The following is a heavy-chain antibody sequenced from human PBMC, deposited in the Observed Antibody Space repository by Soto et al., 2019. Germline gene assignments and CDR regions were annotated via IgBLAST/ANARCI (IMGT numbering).Heavy chain of an antibody. CDR3: ARDLYGDYAFDS. Sequence: EVQLVESGGGLVKPGGSLRLSCAASGFTFTTYTMNWVRQAPGKGLEWVSSISGSSSYIYYADSVKGRFTISRDNAKNSLVRQMISLRAEDTAVYSCARDLYGDYAFDSWGQGTLVTVSS. V-gene: IGHV3-21*01. J-gene: IGHJ4*02. D-gene: IGHD4-17*01. CDR2: ISGSSSYI. CDR1: GFTFTTYT.